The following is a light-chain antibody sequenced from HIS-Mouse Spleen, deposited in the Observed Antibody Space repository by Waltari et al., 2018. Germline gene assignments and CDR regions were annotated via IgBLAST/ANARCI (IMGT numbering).Light chain of an antibody. V-gene: IGLV1-47*01. Sequence: QSVLTQPPSASGTPGQRVTISCSGSSPNIGSNYVYCYQQLPGTAPKLLIDRNNQRPSGVPDRFSGSKSGTSASLAISGLRSEDEADYYCAAWDDSLSGPVFGGGTKLTVL. CDR2: RNN. CDR3: AAWDDSLSGPV. J-gene: IGLJ3*02. CDR1: SPNIGSNY.